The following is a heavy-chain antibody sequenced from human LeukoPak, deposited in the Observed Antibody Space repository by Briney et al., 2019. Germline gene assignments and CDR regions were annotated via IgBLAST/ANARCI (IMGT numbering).Heavy chain of an antibody. Sequence: ASVKVSCKASGYTFRRYGISGVRQAPGQGLEWLGWISAYNRNTNYAQKLQGRVTMTTDTSTSTAYMDLRSLRFDDTAVYYCARDVSGSYVTDAFDLWGQGTMVTVSS. CDR1: GYTFRRYG. CDR3: ARDVSGSYVTDAFDL. D-gene: IGHD1-26*01. J-gene: IGHJ3*01. V-gene: IGHV1-18*01. CDR2: ISAYNRNT.